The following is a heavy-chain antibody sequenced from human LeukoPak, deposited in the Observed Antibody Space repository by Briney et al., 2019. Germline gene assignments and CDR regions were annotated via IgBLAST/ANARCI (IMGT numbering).Heavy chain of an antibody. CDR2: MNPNSGNT. Sequence: ASVKVSCKASGYTFTSYDINWVRQATGQGLEWMGWMNPNSGNTGYAQKFQGRATMTRNTSISTAYMELSSLRSEDTAVYYCARDKVRGVQYYFDYWGQGTLVTVSS. CDR1: GYTFTSYD. D-gene: IGHD3-10*01. J-gene: IGHJ4*02. CDR3: ARDKVRGVQYYFDY. V-gene: IGHV1-8*01.